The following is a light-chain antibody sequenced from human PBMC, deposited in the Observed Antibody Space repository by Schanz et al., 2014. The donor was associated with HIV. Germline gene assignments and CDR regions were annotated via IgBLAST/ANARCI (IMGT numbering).Light chain of an antibody. Sequence: QSVLTQPPSVSAAPGQKVTIACSGSAFNIGQNFVSWYQHLPGTAPKLLIYANHERPSEIPDRFSASRTGTSATLAIIGLQSGDEAEYYCATWDRTLSAVVFGGGTKVPVL. CDR2: ANH. CDR1: AFNIGQNF. J-gene: IGLJ2*01. CDR3: ATWDRTLSAVV. V-gene: IGLV1-51*01.